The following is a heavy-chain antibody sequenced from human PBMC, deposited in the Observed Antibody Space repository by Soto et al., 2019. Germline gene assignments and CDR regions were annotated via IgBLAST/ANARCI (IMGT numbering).Heavy chain of an antibody. CDR2: VFYGGT. V-gene: IGHV4-59*01. CDR1: GGSMRSNY. Sequence: SSETLSLTCSVSGGSMRSNYWSWIRQSPDKGLEWLGYVFYGGTDYNPSLGGRVSMSVETSKSQFSLKLTYVTVADTAVYYCATYRGALYFESWGPGLLVTVSS. J-gene: IGHJ4*02. D-gene: IGHD4-4*01. CDR3: ATYRGALYFES.